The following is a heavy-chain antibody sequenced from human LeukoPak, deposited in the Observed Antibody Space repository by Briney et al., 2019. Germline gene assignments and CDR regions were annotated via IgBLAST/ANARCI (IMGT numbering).Heavy chain of an antibody. CDR1: GFTFSSYA. V-gene: IGHV3-23*01. CDR3: ATSLGDYRYYFDY. D-gene: IGHD3-16*01. Sequence: GGSLRLSCAASGFTFSSYAMSWVRQAPGKGLEWVSTISNNDGSTYYADSVKGRFTISRDNSKNTLYLQMNSLRAEDTAVYYCATSLGDYRYYFDYWGQGTLVTVSS. J-gene: IGHJ4*02. CDR2: ISNNDGST.